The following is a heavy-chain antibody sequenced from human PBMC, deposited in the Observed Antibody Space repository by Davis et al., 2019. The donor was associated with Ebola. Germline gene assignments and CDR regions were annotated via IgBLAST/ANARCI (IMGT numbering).Heavy chain of an antibody. CDR1: GFTFSSYA. CDR2: ISYDGSNK. J-gene: IGHJ6*02. Sequence: GSLRLSCAASGFTFSSYAMHWVRQAPGKGLEWVAVISYDGSNKYYADSVKGRFTISRDNSKNTLYLQMNSLRAEDTAVYYCARDNVDTATYYGMDVWGQGTTVTVSS. V-gene: IGHV3-30*04. CDR3: ARDNVDTATYYGMDV. D-gene: IGHD5-18*01.